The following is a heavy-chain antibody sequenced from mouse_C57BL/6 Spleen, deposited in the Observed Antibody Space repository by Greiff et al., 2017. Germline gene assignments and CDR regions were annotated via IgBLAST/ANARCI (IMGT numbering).Heavy chain of an antibody. D-gene: IGHD1-1*01. CDR2: IDPETGGT. Sequence: QVQLKESGAELVRPGASVTLSCKASGYTFTDYEMHWVKQTPVHGLEWIGAIDPETGGTAYNQKFKGKAILTADKSSSTAYMELRSLTSEDSAVYYCTGGDYGSSYWYVDVWGTGTTVTVSS. J-gene: IGHJ1*03. CDR1: GYTFTDYE. V-gene: IGHV1-15*01. CDR3: TGGDYGSSYWYVDV.